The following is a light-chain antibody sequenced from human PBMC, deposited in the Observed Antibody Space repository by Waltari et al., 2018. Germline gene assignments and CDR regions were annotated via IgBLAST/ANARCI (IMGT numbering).Light chain of an antibody. V-gene: IGKV2-30*02. J-gene: IGKJ2*01. CDR2: KVS. CDR3: MQATSWPPYT. Sequence: DVVMTQSPLSLPVTLGQPASISCRSSQGLVPSAGNTYLHWFQQRPGQSPRRLIYKVSNRESGVPDRFSGSGSGTEFTLKISRVEAEDVGLYYCMQATSWPPYTFGQGTKLEIK. CDR1: QGLVPSAGNTY.